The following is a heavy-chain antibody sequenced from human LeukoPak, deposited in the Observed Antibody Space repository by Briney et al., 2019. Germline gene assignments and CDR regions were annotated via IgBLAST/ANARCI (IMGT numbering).Heavy chain of an antibody. V-gene: IGHV4-34*01. CDR1: GGSFSGYY. Sequence: PSETLSLTCAVYGGSFSGYYWSWIRQPPGKGLEWIGSIYHSGSTYYNLSLKSRVTISVDTSKNQFSLRLSSVTAADTAVYYCASVGYMTDYWGQGTLVTVSS. CDR3: ASVGYMTDY. D-gene: IGHD5-24*01. CDR2: IYHSGST. J-gene: IGHJ4*02.